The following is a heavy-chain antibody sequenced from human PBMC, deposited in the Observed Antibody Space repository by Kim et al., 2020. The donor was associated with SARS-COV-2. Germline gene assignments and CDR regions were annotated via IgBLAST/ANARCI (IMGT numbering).Heavy chain of an antibody. V-gene: IGHV5-51*01. CDR3: ARRSSMIRGEGGMDV. Sequence: SPSFQGQVTISADKSISTAYLQWSSLKASDTAIYYCARRSSMIRGEGGMDVWGQGTTVTVSS. D-gene: IGHD3-10*01. J-gene: IGHJ6*02.